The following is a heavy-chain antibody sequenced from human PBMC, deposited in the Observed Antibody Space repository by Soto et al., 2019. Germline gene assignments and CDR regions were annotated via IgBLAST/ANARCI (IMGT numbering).Heavy chain of an antibody. CDR2: IYYSGST. CDR3: ARDGEAAAGTSWFDP. CDR1: GGSISSYY. J-gene: IGHJ5*02. D-gene: IGHD6-13*01. Sequence: SETLSLTCTVSGGSISSYYWSWIRQPPGKGLEWIGYIYYSGSTNYNPSLKSRVTISVDTSKNQFSLKLSSVTAADTAVYYCARDGEAAAGTSWFDPWGRGTLVTVSS. V-gene: IGHV4-59*01.